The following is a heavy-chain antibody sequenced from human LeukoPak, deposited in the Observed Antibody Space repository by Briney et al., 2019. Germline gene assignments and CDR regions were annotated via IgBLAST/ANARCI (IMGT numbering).Heavy chain of an antibody. J-gene: IGHJ4*02. CDR3: AKALGVNYFDY. CDR1: GFTFGSYA. CDR2: ISGSGGST. V-gene: IGHV3-23*01. D-gene: IGHD7-27*01. Sequence: GGSLRLSCAASGFTFGSYAMSWVRQAPGKGLEWVSSISGSGGSTYYADSVKGRFTFSRDNSMNTLYPQMNSLRAEDTAVYYCAKALGVNYFDYWGQGTLVTVSS.